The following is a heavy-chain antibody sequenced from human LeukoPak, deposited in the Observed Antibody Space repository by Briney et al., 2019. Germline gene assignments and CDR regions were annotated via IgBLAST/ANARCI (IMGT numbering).Heavy chain of an antibody. D-gene: IGHD2-2*01. CDR2: ISAYNGNT. V-gene: IGHV1-18*01. Sequence: GASVKVSCKASGYTFTSYGISWVRQAPGQGLEWMGWISAYNGNTNYAQKLQGRVTMTTDTSTSTAYMELRSLRSDDTAVYYCARDSCSSTSCYWFDPWGQGTLVTVSS. CDR3: ARDSCSSTSCYWFDP. CDR1: GYTFTSYG. J-gene: IGHJ5*02.